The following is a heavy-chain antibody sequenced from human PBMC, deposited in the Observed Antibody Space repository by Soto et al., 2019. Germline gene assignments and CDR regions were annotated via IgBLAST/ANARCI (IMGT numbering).Heavy chain of an antibody. CDR1: GFTVSSNY. Sequence: GGSLRLSCAVSGFTVSSNYMSWFRQAPGKGLEWVAIIYSGDNTYYADSVKGRFTISRDNSKNTLYLQMNSLRAEDTAVYYCARAPGGCSSIICRYYFDYWGKGTLVSVSS. J-gene: IGHJ4*02. CDR3: ARAPGGCSSIICRYYFDY. D-gene: IGHD2-2*01. V-gene: IGHV3-53*01. CDR2: IYSGDNT.